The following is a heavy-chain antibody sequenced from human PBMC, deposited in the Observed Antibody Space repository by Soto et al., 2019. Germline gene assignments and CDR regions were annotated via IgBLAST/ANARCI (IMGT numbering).Heavy chain of an antibody. CDR2: IIPIFGTA. J-gene: IGHJ5*02. CDR1: GGTFSSYA. Sequence: SVKVSCKASGGTFSSYAISWVRQAPGQGLEWMGGIIPIFGTANYAQKFQGRVTITADESTSTAYMELSSLRSEDTAVYYCARDRGSSTREHKVSFVAWGQISLL. CDR3: ARDRGSSTREHKVSFVA. D-gene: IGHD6-6*01. V-gene: IGHV1-69*13.